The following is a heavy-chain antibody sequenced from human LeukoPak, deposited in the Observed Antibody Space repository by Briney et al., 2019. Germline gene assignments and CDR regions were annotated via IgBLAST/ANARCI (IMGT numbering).Heavy chain of an antibody. CDR3: ARDRNDFFSGYFDY. J-gene: IGHJ4*02. CDR1: GYTFSSYG. CDR2: IIPIFGTA. D-gene: IGHD1-1*01. Sequence: SVKVSCKASGYTFSSYGISWVRQAPGQGLEWMGGIIPIFGTANYAQKFQGRVTITADESTSTAYMELSSLRSEDTAVYYCARDRNDFFSGYFDYWGQGTLVTVSS. V-gene: IGHV1-69*13.